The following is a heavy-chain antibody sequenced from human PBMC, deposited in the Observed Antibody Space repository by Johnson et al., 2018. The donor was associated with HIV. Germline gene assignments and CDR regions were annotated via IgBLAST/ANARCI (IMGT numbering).Heavy chain of an antibody. CDR2: IWYDGSNK. J-gene: IGHJ3*01. CDR3: ATARRAIDV. V-gene: IGHV3-33*01. Sequence: QVQLVESGGGVVQPGRSLRLSCAASGFTFSSYGMHWVRQAPGKGLEWVAVIWYDGSNKYYADSVKGRFTISRDNPKNTMYLQMNSLRAEDTAVYYCATARRAIDVWGQGTMATVSS. D-gene: IGHD6-6*01. CDR1: GFTFSSYG.